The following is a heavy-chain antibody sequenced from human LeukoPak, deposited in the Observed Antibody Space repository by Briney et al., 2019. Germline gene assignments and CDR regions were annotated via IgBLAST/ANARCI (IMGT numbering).Heavy chain of an antibody. CDR3: TTPRLRYFDWLWAVYGMDV. D-gene: IGHD3-9*01. Sequence: GGSLRLSCAASEFTFSNYAMSWVRQAPGKGLEWVSAIRGSGDSTWYADSVKGRFTITRDNSKNTLYLQMNSLRAEDTAVYYCTTPRLRYFDWLWAVYGMDVWGHGTTVTVSS. CDR2: IRGSGDST. J-gene: IGHJ6*02. CDR1: EFTFSNYA. V-gene: IGHV3-23*01.